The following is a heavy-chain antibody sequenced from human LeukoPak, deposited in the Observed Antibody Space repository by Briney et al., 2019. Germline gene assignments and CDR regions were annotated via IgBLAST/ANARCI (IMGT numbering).Heavy chain of an antibody. D-gene: IGHD3-3*01. V-gene: IGHV3-23*01. CDR1: GFTFSSYA. CDR3: AKDVSYDFWSGYYTSYFDY. Sequence: GGSLRLSCVASGFTFSSYAMSWVRQAPGKGLEWVSAISSSGDSTYYADSVKGRFTISRDNSKNTLYLQMNSLRAEDTAVYFCAKDVSYDFWSGYYTSYFDYWGQGTLVTVSS. J-gene: IGHJ4*02. CDR2: ISSSGDST.